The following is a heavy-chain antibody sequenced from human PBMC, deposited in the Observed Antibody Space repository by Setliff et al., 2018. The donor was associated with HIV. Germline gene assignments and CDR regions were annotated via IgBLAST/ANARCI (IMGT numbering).Heavy chain of an antibody. V-gene: IGHV3-30*04. D-gene: IGHD3-3*01. CDR1: GFTFSSYA. Sequence: PGGSLRLSCAASGFTFSSYAMHWVRQAPGKGLEWVAVISYDGINKYYADSVKGRFTISRDNSKNTLYLQMNSLRAEDTAVYYCARERLRFLVWLPLDYWGQGTLVTVSS. CDR2: ISYDGINK. CDR3: ARERLRFLVWLPLDY. J-gene: IGHJ4*02.